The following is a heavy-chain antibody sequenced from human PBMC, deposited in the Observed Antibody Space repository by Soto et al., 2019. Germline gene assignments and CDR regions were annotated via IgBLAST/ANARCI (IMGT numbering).Heavy chain of an antibody. CDR2: ISAYNGNT. D-gene: IGHD6-13*01. J-gene: IGHJ4*02. V-gene: IGHV1-18*01. Sequence: QVQLVQSGAEVKKPGASVKVSCKASGYIFTSYGISWTRQAPGQGLEWMGWISAYNGNTNYAQNFQDRVTLTTDTSTTTANMELRNLRSDETAVYYCARDSSAAGARPFDYWGQGTLVTVSS. CDR3: ARDSSAAGARPFDY. CDR1: GYIFTSYG.